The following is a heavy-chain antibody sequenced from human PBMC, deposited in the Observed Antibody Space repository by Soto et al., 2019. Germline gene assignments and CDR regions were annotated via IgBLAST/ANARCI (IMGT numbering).Heavy chain of an antibody. D-gene: IGHD4-17*01. CDR1: GFTFSGSA. Sequence: EVQLVESGGGLVQPGGSLKLSCAASGFTFSGSAMHWVRQASGKGLEWVGRIRSKANSYAPAYAASVKGRFTISREDSKNTAYLQMNSLKTEDTAFYYCTRTMTTAAFDIWGQGTMVTVSS. CDR3: TRTMTTAAFDI. J-gene: IGHJ3*02. CDR2: IRSKANSYAP. V-gene: IGHV3-73*02.